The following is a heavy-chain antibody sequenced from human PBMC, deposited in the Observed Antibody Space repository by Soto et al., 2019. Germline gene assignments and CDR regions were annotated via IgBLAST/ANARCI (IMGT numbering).Heavy chain of an antibody. V-gene: IGHV3-66*01. J-gene: IGHJ1*01. D-gene: IGHD3-10*01. CDR2: IYAGGST. Sequence: EVQLVESGGGLVQPGGSLRLSCAASGFTVSSNYMSWVRQAPGKGLEWVSVIYAGGSTYYADSVKGRFTISRDNSKTTLYLQMTSLRAEDTAVYYCARDMVRGLYPEYFQHWGQGTLVTVSS. CDR3: ARDMVRGLYPEYFQH. CDR1: GFTVSSNY.